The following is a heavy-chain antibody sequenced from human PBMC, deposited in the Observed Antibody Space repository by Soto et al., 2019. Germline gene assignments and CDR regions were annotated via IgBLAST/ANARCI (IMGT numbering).Heavy chain of an antibody. V-gene: IGHV4-39*01. D-gene: IGHD3-9*01. CDR3: ANIPLYYDILTGYQYPDY. CDR2: IYYSGST. Sequence: PSETLSLTCTVSGGSISRGGYYWSWIRQHPGKGLEWIGSIYYSGSTYYNPSLKSRVTISVDTSKNQFSLKLSSVTAADTAVYYCANIPLYYDILTGYQYPDYWGQGTLVTVSS. CDR1: GGSISRGGYY. J-gene: IGHJ4*02.